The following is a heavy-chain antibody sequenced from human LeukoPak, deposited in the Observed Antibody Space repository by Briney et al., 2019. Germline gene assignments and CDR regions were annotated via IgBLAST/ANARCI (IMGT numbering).Heavy chain of an antibody. V-gene: IGHV4-39*01. Sequence: SETLSLTCTVSGGSISSNNYYWGWIRHPPGKGLQWIGSMYYSGSPYYNPSLKSRVTISVETSKNQFSLKLSSVTAADTAVYYCATWRTAKTGFDFWGQGTPVTVSP. D-gene: IGHD1-1*01. CDR2: MYYSGSP. CDR3: ATWRTAKTGFDF. CDR1: GGSISSNNYY. J-gene: IGHJ4*02.